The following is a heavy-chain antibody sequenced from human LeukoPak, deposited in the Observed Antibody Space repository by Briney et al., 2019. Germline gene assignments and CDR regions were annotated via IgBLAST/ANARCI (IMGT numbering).Heavy chain of an antibody. CDR3: ARYYCSGGSCYSPY. V-gene: IGHV3-23*01. J-gene: IGHJ4*02. CDR2: ISGSGGST. D-gene: IGHD2-15*01. Sequence: PGGSLRLSCAASGFTSSSYAMSWVRQAPGKGLEWVSAISGSGGSTYYADSVKGRFTISRDNSKNTLYLQMNSLRAEDTAVYYCARYYCSGGSCYSPYWGQGTLVTVSS. CDR1: GFTSSSYA.